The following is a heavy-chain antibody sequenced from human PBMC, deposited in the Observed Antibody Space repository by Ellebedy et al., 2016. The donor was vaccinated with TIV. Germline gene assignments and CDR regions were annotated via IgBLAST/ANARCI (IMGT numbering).Heavy chain of an antibody. V-gene: IGHV3-13*01. Sequence: GESLKISCAASGFTFSSYDMHWVRQATGKGLEWVSAIGTAGDTYYPGSVKGRFTISRENAKNSLYLQMNSLRAGDTAVYCCARSYDILTGIDYWGKGTLVTVSS. CDR1: GFTFSSYD. CDR3: ARSYDILTGIDY. J-gene: IGHJ4*02. CDR2: IGTAGDT. D-gene: IGHD3-9*01.